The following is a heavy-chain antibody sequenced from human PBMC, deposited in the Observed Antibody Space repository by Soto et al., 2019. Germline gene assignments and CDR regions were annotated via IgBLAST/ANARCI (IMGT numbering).Heavy chain of an antibody. J-gene: IGHJ3*01. CDR1: GFLVRNNY. CDR3: ARDLHAGALDV. V-gene: IGHV3-53*01. Sequence: GGSLRLSCSASGFLVRNNYMTWVRQAPGMGLEWVSAMYSDGRTFYVESVKGRFIISRDKSDNTLYLQMNSLRAEDTALYYCARDLHAGALDVWGQGTIVTV. CDR2: MYSDGRT.